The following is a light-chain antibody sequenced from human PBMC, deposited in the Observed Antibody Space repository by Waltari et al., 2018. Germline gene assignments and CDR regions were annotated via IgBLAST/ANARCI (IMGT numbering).Light chain of an antibody. CDR1: QSVRGY. CDR3: QQRYIWPPIT. CDR2: DAS. Sequence: EIVLTQSPATLSLSPGERAPLPCRASQSVRGYLAWYQQRPGQAPRLLIFDASNRATGIPARFSGSGSGTDFTLTISSLEPEDFAVYYCQQRYIWPPITFGQGTRLDIK. J-gene: IGKJ5*01. V-gene: IGKV3-11*01.